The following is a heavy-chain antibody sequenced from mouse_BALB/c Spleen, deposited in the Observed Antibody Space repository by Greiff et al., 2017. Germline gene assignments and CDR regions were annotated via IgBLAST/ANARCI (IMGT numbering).Heavy chain of an antibody. CDR1: GFAFSSYD. D-gene: IGHD2-4*01. Sequence: EVKLVESGGGLVKPGGSLKLSCAASGFAFSSYDMSWVRQTPEKRLEWVAYISSGGGSTYYPDTVKGRFTISRDNAKNTLYLQMSSLKSEDTAMYYCARHYDYYWGQGTTLTVSS. V-gene: IGHV5-12-1*01. J-gene: IGHJ2*01. CDR3: ARHYDYY. CDR2: ISSGGGST.